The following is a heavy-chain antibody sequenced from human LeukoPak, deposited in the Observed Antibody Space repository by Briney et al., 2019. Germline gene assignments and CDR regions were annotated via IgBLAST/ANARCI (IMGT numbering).Heavy chain of an antibody. CDR1: GGSISSYY. D-gene: IGHD6-13*01. CDR2: IYPSGGT. Sequence: SETLSLTCTVSGGSISSYYLSWIRQPAGKGLEWIGRIYPSGGTTYNPSLKSRVTLSVDTSKNQFSLELSSVTAADTAVYYCARDIAAAGTVWFDPWGQGTLVTVSS. J-gene: IGHJ5*02. CDR3: ARDIAAAGTVWFDP. V-gene: IGHV4-4*07.